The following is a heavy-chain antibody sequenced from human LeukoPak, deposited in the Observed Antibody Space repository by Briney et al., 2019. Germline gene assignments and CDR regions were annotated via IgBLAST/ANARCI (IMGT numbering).Heavy chain of an antibody. V-gene: IGHV1-46*01. CDR1: GYTFTSYY. D-gene: IGHD6-19*01. J-gene: IGHJ6*02. CDR3: ARDAHGGLAVAGYYYGMDV. CDR2: INPSGGST. Sequence: ASVKVSCKASGYTFTSYYMHWVRQAPGQGLEWMGIINPSGGSTSYAQKFQGRVTMTRDTSTSPVYMELSSLRSEDTAVYYCARDAHGGLAVAGYYYGMDVWGQGTTVTVSS.